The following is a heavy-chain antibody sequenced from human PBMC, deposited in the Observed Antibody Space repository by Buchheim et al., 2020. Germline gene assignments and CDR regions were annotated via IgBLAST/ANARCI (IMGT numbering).Heavy chain of an antibody. CDR2: ISGSGGST. V-gene: IGHV3-23*01. D-gene: IGHD3-9*01. J-gene: IGHJ4*02. CDR3: AKGHYDILTGYRLYYFDY. CDR1: GFTFSSYA. Sequence: EVQLLESGGGLVQPGGSLRLSCAASGFTFSSYAMSWVRQAPGKGLEWVSAISGSGGSTSYADSVKGRFTISRDNSKKQLYLQMNSLRAEDTAVYYCAKGHYDILTGYRLYYFDYWGQGTL.